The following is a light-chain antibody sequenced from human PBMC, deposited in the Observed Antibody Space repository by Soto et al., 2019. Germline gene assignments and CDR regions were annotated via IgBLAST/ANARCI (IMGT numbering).Light chain of an antibody. CDR2: DVS. CDR1: SSDVGGYTY. CDR3: ASYRSSFTLYV. Sequence: QSALTQPRSVSGSPGQSVSISCTGTSSDVGGYTYVSWYQQHPGKAPKVMIYDVSKRPSGVPDRFSGSKSGNTASLTISGLQAEDEADYYCASYRSSFTLYVFGTGTKVTVL. J-gene: IGLJ1*01. V-gene: IGLV2-11*01.